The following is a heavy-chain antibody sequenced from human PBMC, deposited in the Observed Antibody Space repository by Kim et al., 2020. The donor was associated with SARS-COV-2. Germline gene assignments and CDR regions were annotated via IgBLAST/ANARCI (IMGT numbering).Heavy chain of an antibody. CDR2: IYYSGST. CDR1: GGSISSSSYY. CDR3: ARPLRSGYSLSVYAFDI. Sequence: SETLSLTCTVSGGSISSSSYYWGWIRQPPGKGLEWIGSIYYSGSTYYNPSLKSRVTISVDTSKNQFSLKLSSVTAADTAVYYCARPLRSGYSLSVYAFDIWGPGTIVTVSS. J-gene: IGHJ3*02. V-gene: IGHV4-39*01. D-gene: IGHD3-22*01.